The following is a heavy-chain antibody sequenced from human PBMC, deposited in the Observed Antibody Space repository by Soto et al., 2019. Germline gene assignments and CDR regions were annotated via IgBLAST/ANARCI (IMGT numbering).Heavy chain of an antibody. CDR2: TYYSGST. V-gene: IGHV4-59*01. CDR1: GGSISSYY. CDR3: ASSPGSYDYVWGSYRIGNWFDP. Sequence: SETLSLTGTVSGGSISSYYWSWIRQPPGKGLECIGYTYYSGSTNYNPSLKSRVTISVDTSKNQFSLKLSSVTAADTAVYYCASSPGSYDYVWGSYRIGNWFDPWGQGTLVTVSS. D-gene: IGHD3-16*02. J-gene: IGHJ5*02.